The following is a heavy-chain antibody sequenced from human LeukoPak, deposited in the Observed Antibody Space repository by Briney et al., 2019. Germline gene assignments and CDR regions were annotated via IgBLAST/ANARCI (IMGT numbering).Heavy chain of an antibody. D-gene: IGHD3-10*01. Sequence: GGSLRLSCAASGFTFSSYGMHWVRQAPGKGLEWVAVIWYDGSNKYYADSVKGRFTISRDNSKNTLYLQMNSLRAEDTAVYYCARDSWTDGSGSYWFPVKYGMDVWGQGTTVTVSS. CDR1: GFTFSSYG. J-gene: IGHJ6*02. CDR2: IWYDGSNK. V-gene: IGHV3-33*01. CDR3: ARDSWTDGSGSYWFPVKYGMDV.